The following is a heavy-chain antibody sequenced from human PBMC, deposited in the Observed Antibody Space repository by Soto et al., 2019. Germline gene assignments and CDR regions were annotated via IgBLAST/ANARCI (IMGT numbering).Heavy chain of an antibody. V-gene: IGHV4-31*03. CDR1: GGSISSGGYY. J-gene: IGHJ4*02. CDR3: ASPLHPRRDGYNLGY. Sequence: SETLCLTCTVSGGSISSGGYYWSWIRQHPGKGLEWIGYIYYSGSTYYNPSLKSRVTISVDTSKNQFSLKLSSVTAADTAVYYCASPLHPRRDGYNLGYWGQGTLVTVSS. D-gene: IGHD5-12*01. CDR2: IYYSGST.